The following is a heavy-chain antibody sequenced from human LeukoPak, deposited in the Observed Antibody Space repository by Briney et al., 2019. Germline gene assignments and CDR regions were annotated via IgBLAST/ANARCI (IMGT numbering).Heavy chain of an antibody. D-gene: IGHD2-2*03. CDR3: ARDGGYCSSTSCYALSDY. CDR2: ISSSSSNI. Sequence: PGGPLIFSCAASGCTFSSYSMNWVRKAPGKGLEWVSSISSSSSNIYYADSVKGRFTISRDNAKNSLYLQMNSLRAEDTAVYYCARDGGYCSSTSCYALSDYWGQGTLVTVSS. CDR1: GCTFSSYS. J-gene: IGHJ4*02. V-gene: IGHV3-21*01.